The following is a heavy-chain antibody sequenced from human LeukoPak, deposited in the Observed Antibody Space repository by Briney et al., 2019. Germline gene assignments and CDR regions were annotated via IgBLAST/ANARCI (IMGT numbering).Heavy chain of an antibody. CDR1: GGSFIGYY. J-gene: IGHJ6*02. D-gene: IGHD5-18*01. Sequence: SETLSLTCAVYGGSFIGYYWSWIRQPPGKGLEWVGEINHSGSTNYNPSLKSRVTISVDTSKNQFYLKLSSVTAADTAVYYCARGPRVDTAMAYYYYYGMDIWGQGTTVTVSS. V-gene: IGHV4-34*01. CDR2: INHSGST. CDR3: ARGPRVDTAMAYYYYYGMDI.